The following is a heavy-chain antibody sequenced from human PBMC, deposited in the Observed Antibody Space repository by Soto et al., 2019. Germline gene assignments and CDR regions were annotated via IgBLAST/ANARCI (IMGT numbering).Heavy chain of an antibody. CDR1: GYTFTGYY. CDR2: INPNSGGT. V-gene: IGHV1-2*02. D-gene: IGHD3-3*01. J-gene: IGHJ5*02. Sequence: ASVKVSCKASGYTFTGYYMHWVRQAPGQGLEWMGWINPNSGGTNYAQKFQGRVTMTRDTSISTAYMELSRLRSDDTAVYYCAREVCTSFGVVPPPHNWFDPCVQGTLATVSS. CDR3: AREVCTSFGVVPPPHNWFDP.